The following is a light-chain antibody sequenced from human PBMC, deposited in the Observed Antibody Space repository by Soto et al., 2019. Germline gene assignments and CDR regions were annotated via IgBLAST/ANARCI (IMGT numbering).Light chain of an antibody. CDR2: DVS. J-gene: IGLJ3*02. V-gene: IGLV2-11*01. CDR1: SSDVGGYNY. Sequence: QSALTQPRSVSGSPGQSVTISCTGTSSDVGGYNYVSWYQQHPGKAPKLVIYDVSKRPSGVPDRFSGSKSGNTASLTISGLQAADEADYYCCSYAGNSLWVFGGGTKLTVL. CDR3: CSYAGNSLWV.